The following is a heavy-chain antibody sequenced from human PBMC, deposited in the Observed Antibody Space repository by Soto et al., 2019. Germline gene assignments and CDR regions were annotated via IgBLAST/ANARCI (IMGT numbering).Heavy chain of an antibody. CDR1: GGSISSYY. J-gene: IGHJ5*02. V-gene: IGHV4-59*01. D-gene: IGHD1-7*01. CDR3: ARGYNWNYGWFDP. CDR2: TYYSGSA. Sequence: SETLSLTCTVSGGSISSYYWSWIRQPPGKGLEWIGYTYYSGSANYNPSLKIRVTISVETSKNQFYLKLSSVTAADTAVYYSARGYNWNYGWFDPWGQGTLVTVSS.